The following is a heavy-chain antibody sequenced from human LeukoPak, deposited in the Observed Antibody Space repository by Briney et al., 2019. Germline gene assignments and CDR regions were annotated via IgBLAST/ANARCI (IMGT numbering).Heavy chain of an antibody. CDR2: IKQDGSEK. D-gene: IGHD3-10*01. V-gene: IGHV3-7*03. CDR3: AKEHHYGSGSYYGMDV. J-gene: IGHJ6*02. Sequence: GGSLRLSCAASGFTFSSYWMSWVRQAPGKGLEWVANIKQDGSEKYYVDSVKGRFTISRDNAKNSLYLQMNSLRAEDTALYYCAKEHHYGSGSYYGMDVWGQGTTVTVSS. CDR1: GFTFSSYW.